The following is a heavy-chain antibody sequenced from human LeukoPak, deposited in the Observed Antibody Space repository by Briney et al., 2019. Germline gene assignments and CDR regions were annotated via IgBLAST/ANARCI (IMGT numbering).Heavy chain of an antibody. D-gene: IGHD3-3*01. CDR3: AARSIHTLFGVINDY. Sequence: SETLSLTCTVSGGSISSYYWSWIRQPPGKGLEWIGYIYYSGSTNYNPSLKSRVTISLDTSKNQFSLRLTSVTAADTAVYYCAARSIHTLFGVINDYWGQGTLVTVSS. CDR2: IYYSGST. J-gene: IGHJ4*02. V-gene: IGHV4-59*12. CDR1: GGSISSYY.